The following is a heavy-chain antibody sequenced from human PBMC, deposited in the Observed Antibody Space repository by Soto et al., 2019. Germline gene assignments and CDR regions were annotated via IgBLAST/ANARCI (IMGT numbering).Heavy chain of an antibody. CDR3: AKKVNSGPGSQFFDY. J-gene: IGHJ4*02. V-gene: IGHV3-23*01. Sequence: GGSLRLSCVASVFTFSDYSMSWVRQAPGKGLEWVSGFRSGGDDVTTYYADSVKGRFTISRDNSKNTLFLQMDSLRAEDTAIYYCAKKVNSGPGSQFFDYWGQGTLVTVSS. CDR1: VFTFSDYS. CDR2: FRSGGDDVTT. D-gene: IGHD3-10*01.